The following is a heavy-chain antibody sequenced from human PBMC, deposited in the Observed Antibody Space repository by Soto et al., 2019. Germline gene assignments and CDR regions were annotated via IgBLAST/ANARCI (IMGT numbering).Heavy chain of an antibody. CDR3: ARDRLRGYDISGFYS. Sequence: ASVKVSCKASGYTFTSYAMHWVRQAPGQGLEWMGWINPSDGNRNFAQKFEDRVTMTTATSTNTVFLELRSLKSDDTAIYYCARDRLRGYDISGFYSWGQGTMVTVSS. CDR2: INPSDGNR. D-gene: IGHD3-22*01. J-gene: IGHJ4*02. CDR1: GYTFTSYA. V-gene: IGHV1-18*01.